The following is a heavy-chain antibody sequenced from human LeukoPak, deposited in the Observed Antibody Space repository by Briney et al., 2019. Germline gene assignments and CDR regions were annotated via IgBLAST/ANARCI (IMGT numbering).Heavy chain of an antibody. CDR2: ISNSDGST. CDR3: AKATSSGWGYAFDV. D-gene: IGHD6-19*01. V-gene: IGHV3-23*01. CDR1: GFTFSSYA. J-gene: IGHJ3*01. Sequence: GGSLRLSCAASGFTFSSYAMNWVRQAPGKGLEWVSSISNSDGSTYYADFVKGRFTVSRDNSKNTLHLQMNSLRAEDTAVYYCAKATSSGWGYAFDVWGRGTMVTVSA.